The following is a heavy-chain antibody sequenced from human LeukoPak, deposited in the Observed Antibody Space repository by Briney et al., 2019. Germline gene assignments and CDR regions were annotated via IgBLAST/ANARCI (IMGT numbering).Heavy chain of an antibody. Sequence: ASVKVSCKASGYTFTGYYMHWVRQAPGQGLEWMGWINPNSGGTNYAQKFQGRVTMTRDTSISTAYMELSRLRSDDTAVYYCARIFVGAIAEGFDYWGQGTLVTVSS. D-gene: IGHD1-26*01. J-gene: IGHJ4*02. CDR1: GYTFTGYY. CDR2: INPNSGGT. V-gene: IGHV1-2*02. CDR3: ARIFVGAIAEGFDY.